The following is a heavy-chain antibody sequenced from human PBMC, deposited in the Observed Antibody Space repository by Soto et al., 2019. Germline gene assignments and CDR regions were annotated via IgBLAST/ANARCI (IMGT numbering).Heavy chain of an antibody. CDR3: AKVSRPSRISTPDFDY. CDR2: ISYDGNTQ. CDR1: GFTFSDYY. Sequence: GGSLRLSCAASGFTFSDYYIHWIRRAPGKGLEWVAVISYDGNTQFYGDSVKGRFIVSRDDSRNTLYLQLNNLQAEDTAVYYCAKVSRPSRISTPDFDYWGQG. V-gene: IGHV3-30*18. J-gene: IGHJ4*02.